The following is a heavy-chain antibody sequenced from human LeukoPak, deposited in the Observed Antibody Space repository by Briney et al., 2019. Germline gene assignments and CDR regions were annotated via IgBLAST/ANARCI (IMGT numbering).Heavy chain of an antibody. CDR3: ATAPSVLRFLEWFPDY. J-gene: IGHJ4*02. D-gene: IGHD3-3*01. V-gene: IGHV1-2*02. Sequence: GASVKVSCKASGYTFTGYYMHWVRQAPGQGLEWMGWINPNSGGTNYAQKFQGRVAMTEDTSTDTAYMEPSSLRSEDTAVYYCATAPSVLRFLEWFPDYWGQGTLVTVSS. CDR1: GYTFTGYY. CDR2: INPNSGGT.